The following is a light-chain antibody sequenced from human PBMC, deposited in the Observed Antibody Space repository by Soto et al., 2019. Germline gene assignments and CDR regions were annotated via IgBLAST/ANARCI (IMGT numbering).Light chain of an antibody. CDR3: QQYNNWPPIT. J-gene: IGKJ2*01. Sequence: EIVMTQSPATLSVSPGERATLSCRARQSVSSNLAWYQQKPGQAPRLLIYGASTRATGIPARFSGSGSGTEFILTISSLQSEDFALYYCQQYNNWPPITFGQGTKLEIK. V-gene: IGKV3-15*01. CDR2: GAS. CDR1: QSVSSN.